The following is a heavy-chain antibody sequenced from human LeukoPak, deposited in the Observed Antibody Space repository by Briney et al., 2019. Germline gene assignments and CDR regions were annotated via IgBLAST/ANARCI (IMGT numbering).Heavy chain of an antibody. Sequence: PGGSLRLSCAASGFTFSSYAMSWVRQAPGKGLEWVSAISGSGGSTYYADSVKGRFIISRDNSKNTLYLQMNSLRAEDTAVYYCAKMLQIAAAGTSVPDYWGQGTLVTVSS. V-gene: IGHV3-23*01. CDR1: GFTFSSYA. CDR2: ISGSGGST. D-gene: IGHD6-13*01. J-gene: IGHJ4*02. CDR3: AKMLQIAAAGTSVPDY.